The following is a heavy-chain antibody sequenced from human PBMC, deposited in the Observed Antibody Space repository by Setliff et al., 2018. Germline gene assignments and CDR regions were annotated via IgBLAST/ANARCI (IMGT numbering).Heavy chain of an antibody. V-gene: IGHV3-15*01. J-gene: IGHJ4*02. Sequence: GGSLRLSCAASGVTVSDAWMGWVRQTPGKGLDWVGRIKSKTDGGTTDYAAPVKGRFTILRDDSKNSRGLQMSSLKTEDTAVYYCTRTPCSSSRCLSQLDYWSQGALVTVSS. CDR1: GVTVSDAW. CDR3: TRTPCSSSRCLSQLDY. D-gene: IGHD2-2*01. CDR2: IKSKTDGGTT.